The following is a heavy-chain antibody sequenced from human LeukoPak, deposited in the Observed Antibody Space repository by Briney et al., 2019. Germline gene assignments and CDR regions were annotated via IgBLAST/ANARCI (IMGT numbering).Heavy chain of an antibody. V-gene: IGHV1-69*05. Sequence: GASVKVSCKASGGTFNNYAVTWVRQAPGQGLEWMGGFIPIFDTTNYAPNSQGRVTITTDESSNIAYMELSSLKSEDTGVYYCARSNGYDYHFDYWGQGTLVTVSS. D-gene: IGHD5-12*01. CDR2: FIPIFDTT. J-gene: IGHJ4*02. CDR3: ARSNGYDYHFDY. CDR1: GGTFNNYA.